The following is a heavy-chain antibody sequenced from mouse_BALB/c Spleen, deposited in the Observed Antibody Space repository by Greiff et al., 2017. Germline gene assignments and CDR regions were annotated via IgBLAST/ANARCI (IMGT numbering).Heavy chain of an antibody. CDR1: GFNIKDTY. J-gene: IGHJ3*01. CDR3: ASYYRNDGLAY. CDR2: IDPANGNT. Sequence: VQLQQSGAELVKPGASVKLSCTASGFNIKDTYMYWVKQRPEQGLEWIGRIDPANGNTKYNPKFQGKATITADTSSNTAYLQLSSLTSEDTAVYYGASYYRNDGLAYWGQGTLVTVSA. D-gene: IGHD2-14*01. V-gene: IGHV14-3*02.